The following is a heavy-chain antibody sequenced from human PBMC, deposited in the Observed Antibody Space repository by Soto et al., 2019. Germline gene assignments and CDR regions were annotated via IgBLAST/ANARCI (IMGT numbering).Heavy chain of an antibody. CDR1: GFTFSSYA. CDR3: ARDPQGSYCYIDY. Sequence: GGSLRLSCAASGFTFSSYAMSWVRQAPGKGLEWVTIISKDGNSKHYADSVKGRFTISRDNSKNTLFLQMNSLRAEDTAVYYCARDPQGSYCYIDYWGQGTPVTVS. J-gene: IGHJ4*02. D-gene: IGHD3-10*01. V-gene: IGHV3-30-3*01. CDR2: ISKDGNSK.